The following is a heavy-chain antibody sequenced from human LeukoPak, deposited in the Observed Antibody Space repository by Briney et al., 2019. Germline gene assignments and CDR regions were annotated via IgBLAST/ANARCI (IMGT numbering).Heavy chain of an antibody. D-gene: IGHD3-22*01. J-gene: IGHJ4*02. Sequence: ASVMVSCKASGYTFTSYYMHWVRQAPGQGLEWMGIINPSGGSTSYAQKFQGRVTMTRDTSTSTVYMELSSLRSEDTAVYYCARDQGGFYYDSSGWDYWGQGTLVTVSS. CDR3: ARDQGGFYYDSSGWDY. V-gene: IGHV1-46*01. CDR2: INPSGGST. CDR1: GYTFTSYY.